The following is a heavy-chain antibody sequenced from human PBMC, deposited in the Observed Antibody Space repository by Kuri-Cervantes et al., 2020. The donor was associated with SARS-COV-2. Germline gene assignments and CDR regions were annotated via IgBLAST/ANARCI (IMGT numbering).Heavy chain of an antibody. D-gene: IGHD3-3*01. CDR3: RYSGWSGPYYYYMDV. CDR1: GGSFSGYY. J-gene: IGHJ6*03. CDR2: INHSGST. Sequence: SETLSLTCAVYGGSFSGYYWSWIRQPPGKGLEWIGEINHSGSTNYNPSLKSRVTISVDTSKNQFSLKLSSVTAADTAVYYCRYSGWSGPYYYYMDVWGKGTTVTVSS. V-gene: IGHV4-34*01.